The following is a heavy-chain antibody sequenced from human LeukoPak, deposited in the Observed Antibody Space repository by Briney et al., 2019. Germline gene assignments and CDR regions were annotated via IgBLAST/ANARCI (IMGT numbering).Heavy chain of an antibody. CDR1: GYTFTDYY. Sequence: ASVKVSCKASGYTFTDYYIHWVPQAPGQGLEWMGWFNPNSGGTDFAQKFQGRVTMTRDTSISTAYLELSSLTSDDTAVYYCARDNWNDWFFDYWGQGTLVTVSS. V-gene: IGHV1-2*02. J-gene: IGHJ4*02. CDR3: ARDNWNDWFFDY. CDR2: FNPNSGGT. D-gene: IGHD1-1*01.